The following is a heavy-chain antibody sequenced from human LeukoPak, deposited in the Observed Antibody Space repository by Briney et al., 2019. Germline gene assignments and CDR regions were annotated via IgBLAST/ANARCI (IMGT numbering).Heavy chain of an antibody. CDR3: ARHSIVGQWLVPFDY. J-gene: IGHJ4*02. CDR1: GGSISSYY. V-gene: IGHV4-59*08. CDR2: IYYSGST. D-gene: IGHD6-19*01. Sequence: PSETLSLTCTVSGGSISSYYWSWIRQPPGKGLEWIGYIYYSGSTNYNPSLKSRVTISVDTSKNQFSLKLSSVTAADTAVYYCARHSIVGQWLVPFDYWGQGTLVTVSS.